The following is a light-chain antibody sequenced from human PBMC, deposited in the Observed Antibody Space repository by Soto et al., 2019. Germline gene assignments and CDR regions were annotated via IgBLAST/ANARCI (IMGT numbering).Light chain of an antibody. CDR3: QQYGSSPPYT. CDR2: GSS. J-gene: IGKJ2*01. CDR1: QSVTNNY. V-gene: IGKV3-20*01. Sequence: EVVLTQSPGTLSLSPGERATLSCRASQSVTNNYFAWYQQKPGQSPRLLSFGSSDRATGIPGRFSGSGSGPDFTLTISRLEPEDFAVYYCQQYGSSPPYTFGQGTKLEIK.